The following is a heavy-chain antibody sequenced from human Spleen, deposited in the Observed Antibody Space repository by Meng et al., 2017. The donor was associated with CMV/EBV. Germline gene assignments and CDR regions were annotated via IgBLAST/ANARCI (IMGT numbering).Heavy chain of an antibody. V-gene: IGHV4-59*01. Sequence: SETLSLTCTVSGGSISSYYWSWIRQPPGKGLEWIGYIYYSGSTNYNPSLKSRVTISVDTSKNQFSLKLSSVTAADTAVYYCARGWLASYYYGMDVWGQGTTVTV. D-gene: IGHD6-19*01. CDR2: IYYSGST. CDR1: GGSISSYY. J-gene: IGHJ6*02. CDR3: ARGWLASYYYGMDV.